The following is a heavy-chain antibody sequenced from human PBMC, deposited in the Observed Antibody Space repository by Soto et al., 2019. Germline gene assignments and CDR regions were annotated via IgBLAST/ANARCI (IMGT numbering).Heavy chain of an antibody. CDR2: INPNFGSA. V-gene: IGHV1-69*01. CDR3: ATYYTAVAYFEN. Sequence: QVRVVQSGAEVRKPGSSVKVSCTASGDPSSYSAIGWLRQAPGQGLEWMGGINPNFGSAIYAQKFQGRTTITAHYMELNDLRSEDTAIYFCATYYTAVAYFENWGQGTLVTGSS. CDR1: GDPSSYSA. D-gene: IGHD5-18*01. J-gene: IGHJ4*02.